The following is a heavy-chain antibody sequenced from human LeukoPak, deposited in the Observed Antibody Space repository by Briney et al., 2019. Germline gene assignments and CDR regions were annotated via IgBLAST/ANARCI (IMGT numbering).Heavy chain of an antibody. V-gene: IGHV1-2*02. CDR2: INHNSGGT. CDR1: GYTFTGYY. Sequence: ASVKVSCKASGYTFTGYYMHWVRQAPGKGLEWMGCINHNSGGTNDAQKFQGRVTMTRDTSISTAYMELSSLRSDDTAVYYCARDDRAFDGIWGQGTMVTVSS. CDR3: ARDDRAFDGI. D-gene: IGHD3-9*01. J-gene: IGHJ3*02.